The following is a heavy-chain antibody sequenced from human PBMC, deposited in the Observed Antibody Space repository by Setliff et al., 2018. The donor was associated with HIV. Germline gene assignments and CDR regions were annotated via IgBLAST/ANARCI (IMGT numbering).Heavy chain of an antibody. CDR3: ARSPSYRSSWEYYCDD. CDR2: IYTSRGT. V-gene: IGHV4-4*09. CDR1: GGSISGYH. J-gene: IGHJ4*02. Sequence: PSETLSLTCTVSGGSISGYHWNWLRQTPGKGLEWIGYIYTSRGTNYNHSLRTRVIISVDTSNQFSLKLSSVTAADAAVYYCARSPSYRSSWEYYCDDWGQGILVTVS. D-gene: IGHD6-13*01.